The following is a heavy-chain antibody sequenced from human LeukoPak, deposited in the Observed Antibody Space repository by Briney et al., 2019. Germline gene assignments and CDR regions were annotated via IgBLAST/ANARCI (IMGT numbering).Heavy chain of an antibody. Sequence: ASVKVSCKASGYTFTTYAMNWARQAPGQGLEWMGWIKTNTGNPTYAQGFTGRFVFSLDTSVSTAHLQISSLKAEDTAVYYCATSLIWGQGTMVTVSS. CDR2: IKTNTGNP. CDR1: GYTFTTYA. J-gene: IGHJ3*02. CDR3: ATSLI. V-gene: IGHV7-4-1*02.